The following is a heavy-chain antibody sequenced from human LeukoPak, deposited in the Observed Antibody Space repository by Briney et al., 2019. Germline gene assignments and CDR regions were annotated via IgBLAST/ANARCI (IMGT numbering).Heavy chain of an antibody. CDR1: GYSISSGYY. V-gene: IGHV4-38-2*01. CDR2: IYYSGST. Sequence: PSETLSLTCAVSGYSISSGYYWGWIRQPPGKGLEWIGSIYYSGSTYYNPSLKSRVTISVDTSKNQFSLKLSSVTAADTAVYYCARSGSGPGIYYFDYWGQGTLVTVSS. J-gene: IGHJ4*02. CDR3: ARSGSGPGIYYFDY. D-gene: IGHD5-12*01.